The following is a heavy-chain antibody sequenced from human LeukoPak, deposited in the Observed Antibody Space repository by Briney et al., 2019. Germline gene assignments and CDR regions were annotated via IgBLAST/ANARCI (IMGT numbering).Heavy chain of an antibody. Sequence: AVKVSCKASGYSFLSYGLRWLRQPPGQGLEWMGWIVAYNGNTKYGQKIQGRVTMTTDISTSTAYMELRSLRSDDAAVYYCARWFRPTSASVDPWGQGTLVTVSS. V-gene: IGHV1-18*01. CDR2: IVAYNGNT. J-gene: IGHJ5*02. CDR3: ARWFRPTSASVDP. CDR1: GYSFLSYG. D-gene: IGHD3-10*01.